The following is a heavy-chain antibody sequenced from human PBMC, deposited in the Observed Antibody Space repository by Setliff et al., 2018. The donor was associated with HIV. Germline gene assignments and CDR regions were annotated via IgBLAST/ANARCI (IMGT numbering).Heavy chain of an antibody. CDR1: GFTFSSYA. Sequence: PGGSLRLSCSASGFTFSSYAMHWVRQAPGKGLEWVSYISSSSSYTNYADSVKGRFTISRDNAKNSLYLQMNSLRAEDTAVYYCASIELAAMVPVDYWGQGTLVTVSS. CDR3: ASIELAAMVPVDY. CDR2: ISSSSSYT. D-gene: IGHD5-18*01. J-gene: IGHJ4*02. V-gene: IGHV3-21*05.